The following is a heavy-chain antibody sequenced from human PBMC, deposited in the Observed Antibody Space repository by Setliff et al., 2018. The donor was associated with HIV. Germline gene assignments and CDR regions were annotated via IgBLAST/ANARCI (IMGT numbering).Heavy chain of an antibody. CDR1: VYSISSGYY. CDR3: ARHTVENYDVLTGDHPLGGFDH. J-gene: IGHJ4*02. CDR2: IFHTGST. D-gene: IGHD3-9*01. Sequence: SETLSLTCGVSVYSISSGYYWGWIRQPPGKGLEWIASIFHTGSTYYNPSLKSRACISADPSNNHFSLNLSSVTAADTAVYYCARHTVENYDVLTGDHPLGGFDHWGQGILVTVSS. V-gene: IGHV4-38-2*01.